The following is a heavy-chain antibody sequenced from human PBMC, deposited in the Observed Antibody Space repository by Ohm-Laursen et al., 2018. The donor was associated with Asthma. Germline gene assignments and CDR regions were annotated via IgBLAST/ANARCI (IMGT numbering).Heavy chain of an antibody. CDR2: ISSSGTTT. CDR3: ARPRGGWFDP. CDR1: GFTFSSYN. V-gene: IGHV3-48*02. J-gene: IGHJ5*02. Sequence: LSLTCAASGFTFSSYNMNWVRQAPGKGLEWVSYISSSGTTTYYADSVKGRFTISRDNAKNSLYLQMNSLRDEDTAVYYCARPRGGWFDPWGQGTLVTVSS. D-gene: IGHD3-10*01.